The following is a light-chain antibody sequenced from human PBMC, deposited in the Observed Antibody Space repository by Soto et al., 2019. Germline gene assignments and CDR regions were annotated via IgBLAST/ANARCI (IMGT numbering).Light chain of an antibody. Sequence: DVVMTQSPLSLPVTLGQPASISCRSSQSLVYSDGNTYLNWFQQRPGKPPRRLIYKVSNRDSGVPDRCSGSGSGTDFTLKISRVEAEDVGVYYCMQGTHWPWTFGQGTKVEIK. CDR2: KVS. CDR1: QSLVYSDGNTY. V-gene: IGKV2-30*01. CDR3: MQGTHWPWT. J-gene: IGKJ1*01.